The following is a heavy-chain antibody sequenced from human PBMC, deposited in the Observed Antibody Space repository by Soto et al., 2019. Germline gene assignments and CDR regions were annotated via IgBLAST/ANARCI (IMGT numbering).Heavy chain of an antibody. V-gene: IGHV2-26*03. D-gene: IGHD3-9*01. CDR2: FFSDVER. Sequence: QVTLKESGPVLVKPTETLTLTCTISGFSLSNGRLGVSWIRQPPGRALEWLAHFFSDVERSYSTSMQSRLTMSQDTSGTQVVLTMTNMDLQDTGTYFCARRNADFDSHYYAMDVWGTGTPVTVSS. J-gene: IGHJ6*04. CDR3: ARRNADFDSHYYAMDV. CDR1: GFSLSNGRLG.